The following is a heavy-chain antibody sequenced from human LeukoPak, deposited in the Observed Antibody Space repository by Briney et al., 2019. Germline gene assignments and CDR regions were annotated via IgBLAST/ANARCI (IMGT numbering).Heavy chain of an antibody. V-gene: IGHV4-39*07. D-gene: IGHD6-6*01. CDR2: IYYSGST. J-gene: IGHJ5*02. CDR1: GGSISSSSYY. CDR3: ASFEYSSSSLRKAVGWFDP. Sequence: PSETLSLTCTVSGGSISSSSYYWGWIRQPPGKGLEWIGSIYYSGSTYYNPSLKSRVTISVDTSKNQFSLKLSSVTAADTAVYYCASFEYSSSSLRKAVGWFDPWGQGTLVTVSS.